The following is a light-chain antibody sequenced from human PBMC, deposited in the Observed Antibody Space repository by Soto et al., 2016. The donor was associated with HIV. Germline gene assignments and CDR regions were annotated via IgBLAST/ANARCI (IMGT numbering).Light chain of an antibody. CDR2: QVS. V-gene: IGKV1-5*03. Sequence: DIQMTQSPSAMSASVGDRVTITCRASQSLNRWLAWYQQKPGKVPKLLIYQVSTLERGVSSRFSGTGSGTDFTLTLSSVQPDDVGTYYCQQYNTVPWTFGQGTKLEMK. J-gene: IGKJ1*01. CDR1: QSLNRW. CDR3: QQYNTVPWT.